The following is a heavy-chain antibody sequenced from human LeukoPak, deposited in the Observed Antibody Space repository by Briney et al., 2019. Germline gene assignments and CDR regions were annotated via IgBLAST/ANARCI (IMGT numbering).Heavy chain of an antibody. Sequence: GGSLRLSCAASGFTVSSNYMSWVRQAPGKGLEWVSVIYSGGSTYYADSVKGRFTISRDNSKSTLYLQMNSLRAEDTAVYYCARAPYYYESSGYKDYWGQGTLVTVSS. J-gene: IGHJ4*02. CDR1: GFTVSSNY. CDR3: ARAPYYYESSGYKDY. CDR2: IYSGGST. V-gene: IGHV3-53*01. D-gene: IGHD3-22*01.